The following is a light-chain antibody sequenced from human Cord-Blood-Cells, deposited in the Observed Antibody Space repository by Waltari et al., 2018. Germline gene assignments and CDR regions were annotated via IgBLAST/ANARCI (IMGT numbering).Light chain of an antibody. V-gene: IGKV3-15*01. Sequence: EIVMTQSPATLSVSPGERATLSCRASQSVSSNLARYQQKPGQAPRLLIYGASTRATGIPARFSGSGSGTEFTLTISSLQSEDFAVYYCQQYNNWSTFGQGTKVEIK. CDR2: GAS. CDR3: QQYNNWST. J-gene: IGKJ1*01. CDR1: QSVSSN.